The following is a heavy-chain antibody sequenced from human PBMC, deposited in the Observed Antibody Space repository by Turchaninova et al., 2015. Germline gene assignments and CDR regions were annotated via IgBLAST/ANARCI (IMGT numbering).Heavy chain of an antibody. CDR1: NFTFSDYN. Sequence: EVQLVESGGGLVKPGGSLRLSCAASNFTFSDYNMNWVRQAPGKGLDWVSTISRSSAYIYYAVSVKSRFTIASANAKNSRYLQMTSLRAEDTAVYYCARGGRGLECYYYYMDVLGTGTTVTVSS. CDR2: ISRSSAYI. V-gene: IGHV3-21*01. D-gene: IGHD3/OR15-3a*01. CDR3: ARGGRGLECYYYYMDV. J-gene: IGHJ6*03.